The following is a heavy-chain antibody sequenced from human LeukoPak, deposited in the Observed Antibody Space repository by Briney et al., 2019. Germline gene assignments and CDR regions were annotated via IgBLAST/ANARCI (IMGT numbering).Heavy chain of an antibody. D-gene: IGHD5-24*01. CDR3: ARDLGDGYNFFDY. V-gene: IGHV4-59*01. J-gene: IGHJ4*02. Sequence: PSETLSLTCTVSGGSISNYYWSWIRQPPGKGLEWTGYIYYSGSTNYNPSLKSRVTISVDTSKNQFSLKLSSVTAADTAVYYCARDLGDGYNFFDYWGQGTLVTVSS. CDR1: GGSISNYY. CDR2: IYYSGST.